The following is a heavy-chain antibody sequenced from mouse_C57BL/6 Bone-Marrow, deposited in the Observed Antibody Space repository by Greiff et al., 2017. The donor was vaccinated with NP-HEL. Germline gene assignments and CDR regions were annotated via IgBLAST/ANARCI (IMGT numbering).Heavy chain of an antibody. Sequence: EVMLVESGPGMVKPSQSLSLTCTVTGYSITSGYDWHWIRHFPGNKLEWMGYISYSGSTNYNPSLKSRISITHDTSKNHFFLKLNSVTTEDTATYYCARDNYYGSSSAWFAYWGQGTLVTVSA. J-gene: IGHJ3*01. CDR1: GYSITSGYD. V-gene: IGHV3-1*01. CDR2: ISYSGST. CDR3: ARDNYYGSSSAWFAY. D-gene: IGHD1-1*01.